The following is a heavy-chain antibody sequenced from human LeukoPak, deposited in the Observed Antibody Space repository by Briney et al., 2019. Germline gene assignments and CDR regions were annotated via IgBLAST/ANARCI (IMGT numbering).Heavy chain of an antibody. V-gene: IGHV3-21*01. CDR3: ARFPEGSSTWSIDF. J-gene: IGHJ4*02. Sequence: PGGSLRLSCAASGFTLSSCIMNWVRQAPGKGLEWVSSISRSSGYVFYADSMKGRFTVSRDNSKNSLYLQMNTLRAEDTAVYYCARFPEGSSTWSIDFWGQGTLVTVSS. CDR1: GFTLSSCI. D-gene: IGHD6-13*01. CDR2: ISRSSGYV.